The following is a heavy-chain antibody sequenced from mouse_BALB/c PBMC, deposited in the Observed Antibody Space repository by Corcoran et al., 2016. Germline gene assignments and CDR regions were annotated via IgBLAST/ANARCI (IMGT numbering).Heavy chain of an antibody. Sequence: QIQLQQSGPELVKPGASVKISCKASGYTFTAYYINWVKQKPGQGLEWIGWIYPGSGNTKYNEKFKGKATLTVDTSSSPAYMQLSSLTSEDTAVYFCARDSYRYDEEGVWFAYWGQGTLVTVSA. CDR2: IYPGSGNT. CDR1: GYTFTAYY. V-gene: IGHV1-84*02. CDR3: ARDSYRYDEEGVWFAY. J-gene: IGHJ3*01. D-gene: IGHD2-14*01.